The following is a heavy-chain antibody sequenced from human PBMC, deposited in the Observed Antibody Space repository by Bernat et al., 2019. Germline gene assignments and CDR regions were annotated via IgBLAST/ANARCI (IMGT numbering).Heavy chain of an antibody. CDR1: GFTFSSYW. D-gene: IGHD2-15*01. Sequence: EVQLVESGGGLVQPGGSLRLSCAASGFTFSSYWMHWVRQAPGKGLVWVSRINRDGSNTKYADAVTGRFTFSTDNATNTLFLQMNGLRAEDTAVYYCARSYCSGNSCPNGFDPWGQGTLVTVSS. V-gene: IGHV3-74*03. CDR3: ARSYCSGNSCPNGFDP. CDR2: INRDGSNT. J-gene: IGHJ5*02.